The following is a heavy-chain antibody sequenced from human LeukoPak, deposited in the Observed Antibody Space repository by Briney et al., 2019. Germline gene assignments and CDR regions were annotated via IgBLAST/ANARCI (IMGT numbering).Heavy chain of an antibody. CDR3: ARGVRGCSGGSCYFDAFDI. CDR2: ISSGSRTI. V-gene: IGHV3-48*01. J-gene: IGHJ3*02. CDR1: GFTFSSYS. Sequence: GGSLRLSCAASGFTFSSYSMNWVRQAPGKGLEWVSYISSGSRTIYYADSVKGRFTMSRDNAKNSLYLQMNSLRAEDTAVYYCARGVRGCSGGSCYFDAFDIWGQGTMVTVSS. D-gene: IGHD2-15*01.